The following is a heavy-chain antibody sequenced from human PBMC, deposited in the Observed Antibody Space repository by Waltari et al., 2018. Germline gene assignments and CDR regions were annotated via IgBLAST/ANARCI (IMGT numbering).Heavy chain of an antibody. CDR2: ISSNGGST. Sequence: EVQLVESGGGLVQPGGSLRLSCAASGFTFSSYAMHWVRQAPGKGLEYVSAISSNGGSTYYADSVKGRFTISRDNSKNTLYLQMGSLRAEDMAVYYCGSGSYVYGMDVWGQGTTVTVSS. CDR3: GSGSYVYGMDV. J-gene: IGHJ6*02. CDR1: GFTFSSYA. D-gene: IGHD3-10*01. V-gene: IGHV3-64*07.